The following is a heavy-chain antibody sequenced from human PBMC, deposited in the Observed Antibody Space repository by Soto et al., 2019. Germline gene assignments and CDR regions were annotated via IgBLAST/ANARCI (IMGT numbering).Heavy chain of an antibody. CDR2: IYYSGST. CDR3: AGDGRAAAHRNWSDP. Sequence: SVTPSLSWTVSGGSIISGIYYLSWLRRPPGKGLEWIGYIYYSGSTNYNPSLKSRVTISVDTSKNQFSLKLSSVTAADTAVYYCAGDGRAAAHRNWSDPLGQGTLVPVSP. J-gene: IGHJ5*02. D-gene: IGHD6-13*01. CDR1: GGSIISGIYY. V-gene: IGHV4-61*01.